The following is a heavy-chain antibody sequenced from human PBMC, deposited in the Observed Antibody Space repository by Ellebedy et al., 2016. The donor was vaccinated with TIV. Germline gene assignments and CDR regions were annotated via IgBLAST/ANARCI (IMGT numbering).Heavy chain of an antibody. CDR1: GGTFSSYA. V-gene: IGHV1-18*01. CDR2: ISAYNGNT. CDR3: ARHWSAATHYYYGMDV. D-gene: IGHD2-15*01. J-gene: IGHJ6*02. Sequence: AASVKVSCKASGGTFSSYAISWVRQAPGQGLEWMGWISAYNGNTNSAQNLQARVTMTTDTSTSTAYMELRSLRSDDTAVYYCARHWSAATHYYYGMDVWGQGTTVTVSS.